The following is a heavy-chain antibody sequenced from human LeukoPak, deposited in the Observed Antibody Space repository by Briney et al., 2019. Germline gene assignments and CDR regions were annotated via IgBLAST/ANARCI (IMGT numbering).Heavy chain of an antibody. J-gene: IGHJ4*02. V-gene: IGHV3-23*01. CDR3: ARVNGSGSYYPFDY. CDR2: ISARGGST. CDR1: GFTFSNYA. D-gene: IGHD3-10*01. Sequence: GGSLRLSCAASGFTFSNYAMGWVRQAPGKGLEWVAGISARGGSTNYADSVKGRFTISRDNAKNSLYLQMNSLRAEDTAVYYCARVNGSGSYYPFDYWGQGTLVTVSS.